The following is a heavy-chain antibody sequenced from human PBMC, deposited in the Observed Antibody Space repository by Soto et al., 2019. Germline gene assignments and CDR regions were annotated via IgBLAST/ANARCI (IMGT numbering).Heavy chain of an antibody. CDR1: GFTFGEYA. Sequence: GGSLRLSCTASGFTFGEYAMSWFRQAPGKGLEWVGFIRSKAYGGTTEYAASVKGRFTISGDDSKSIAYLQMNSLKTEDTAVYYCTRDRGEYSSRGAFGYWGQGTLVTVSS. V-gene: IGHV3-49*03. CDR3: TRDRGEYSSRGAFGY. J-gene: IGHJ4*02. D-gene: IGHD6-6*01. CDR2: IRSKAYGGTT.